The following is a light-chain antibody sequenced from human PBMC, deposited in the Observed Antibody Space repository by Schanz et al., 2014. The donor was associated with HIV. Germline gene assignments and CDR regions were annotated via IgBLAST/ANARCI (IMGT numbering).Light chain of an antibody. CDR1: SSNLGAGFA. Sequence: QSVLTQPPSLSGAPGQRVTISCTGSSSNLGAGFAVHWYQQVPGTAPKLLIYANANRPSGVPDRFFGSKSGTSASLAISGLQSEDESDFFCATWDDSLDGWVFGGGTKVTVL. V-gene: IGLV1-40*01. J-gene: IGLJ3*02. CDR2: ANA. CDR3: ATWDDSLDGWV.